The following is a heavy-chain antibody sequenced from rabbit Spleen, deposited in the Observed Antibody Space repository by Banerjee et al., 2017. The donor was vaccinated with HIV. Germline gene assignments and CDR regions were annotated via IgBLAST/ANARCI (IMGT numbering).Heavy chain of an antibody. V-gene: IGHV1S40*01. J-gene: IGHJ3*01. CDR3: ARHLEVVIGWTFGW. D-gene: IGHD8-1*01. CDR1: GFSFSSRDD. CDR2: IYTGSIVVT. Sequence: QSLEESGGGLVQPEGSLALTCKASGFSFSSRDDICWVRQPPGKGLEWLACIYTGSIVVTSYAGWAKDRPSLSIPSPPTVNIQTTSLTAADTAIYFCARHLEVVIGWTFGWWGQGPWSPS.